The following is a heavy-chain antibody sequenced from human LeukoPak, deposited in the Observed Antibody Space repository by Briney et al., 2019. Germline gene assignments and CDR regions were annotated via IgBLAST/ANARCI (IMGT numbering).Heavy chain of an antibody. V-gene: IGHV4-39*01. CDR1: GGSISGSSYY. Sequence: PSETLSLTSTVSGGSISGSSYYWGWIRQPPGKGLEWIGSIYYSGSTYYNPSRKSRVTISVDTSKNQFSLKLSSVTAADTAVYYCAGITIFGVVLHWSQGTLVTVSS. J-gene: IGHJ1*01. D-gene: IGHD3-3*01. CDR2: IYYSGST. CDR3: AGITIFGVVLH.